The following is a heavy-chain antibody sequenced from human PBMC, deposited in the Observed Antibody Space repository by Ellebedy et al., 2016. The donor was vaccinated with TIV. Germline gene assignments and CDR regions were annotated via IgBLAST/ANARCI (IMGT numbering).Heavy chain of an antibody. Sequence: PSETLSLTCAASGFTFSSYVMHWVRQAPGKGLEWVASISYDGSNKYYADAVKGRFAISRDNSENTLYLQVNSLRAEDTAVYYCGRDDRYGLDVWGQGTTVIVSS. CDR3: GRDDRYGLDV. CDR2: ISYDGSNK. J-gene: IGHJ6*02. CDR1: GFTFSSYV. V-gene: IGHV3-30*09.